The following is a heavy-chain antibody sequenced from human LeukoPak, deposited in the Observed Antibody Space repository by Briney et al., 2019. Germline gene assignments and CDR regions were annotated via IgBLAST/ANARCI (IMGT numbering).Heavy chain of an antibody. J-gene: IGHJ6*03. Sequence: GGSLRLSCAASGVTFSRYWMSWVRQAPGKGLEWVANIKQDGSEKYYVDSVKGGLTISRENAKNSLYLQMNSLRAEDTAVYYCARAGLNIVVVPGASIVYYYYYYMDVWANGTTVTLSS. CDR1: GVTFSRYW. V-gene: IGHV3-7*01. CDR3: ARAGLNIVVVPGASIVYYYYYYMDV. D-gene: IGHD2-2*01. CDR2: IKQDGSEK.